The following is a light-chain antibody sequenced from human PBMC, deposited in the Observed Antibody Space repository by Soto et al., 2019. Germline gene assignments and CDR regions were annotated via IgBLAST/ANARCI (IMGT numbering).Light chain of an antibody. CDR3: QQYNSYSSQ. Sequence: DIPMTQSPSTLSASVGDRVTITCRASQSISSWLAWYQQKPGKAPKLLIYDASSLESGVPSRFSGSGSGTEFTLTISSLQPDDFATYYCQQYNSYSSQFGQGTKVEIK. J-gene: IGKJ1*01. CDR2: DAS. CDR1: QSISSW. V-gene: IGKV1-5*01.